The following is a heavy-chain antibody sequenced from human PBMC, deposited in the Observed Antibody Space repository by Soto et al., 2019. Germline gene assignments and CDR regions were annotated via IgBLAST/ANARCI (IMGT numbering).Heavy chain of an antibody. V-gene: IGHV4-59*08. D-gene: IGHD6-13*01. CDR1: GASITGFL. J-gene: IGHJ4*02. CDR3: ARSNTPDSSPDY. Sequence: QVQLQVSGPGLVKPSETLSLTCSVSGASITGFLWSWMRQSPVKGLEWIGSIFYKTTNTNPSLESRVIISVDTSTSQVSLRLASVTAGDTAFYCCARSNTPDSSPDYWGQGSLVTVSS. CDR2: IFYKTT.